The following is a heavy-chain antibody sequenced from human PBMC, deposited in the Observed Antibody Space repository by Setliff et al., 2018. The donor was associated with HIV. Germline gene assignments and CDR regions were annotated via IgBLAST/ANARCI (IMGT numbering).Heavy chain of an antibody. CDR3: ARENNFDY. Sequence: GGSLRLSCAASGFPFSDDAMHWVRQAPGNGLEWVAVIASHGNWHDYAASVKGRFTISRDTSRNTLYLQMNSLRVEDSALYYCARENNFDYWGQGTLVTVSS. CDR1: GFPFSDDA. CDR2: IASHGNWH. J-gene: IGHJ4*02. V-gene: IGHV3-30*04.